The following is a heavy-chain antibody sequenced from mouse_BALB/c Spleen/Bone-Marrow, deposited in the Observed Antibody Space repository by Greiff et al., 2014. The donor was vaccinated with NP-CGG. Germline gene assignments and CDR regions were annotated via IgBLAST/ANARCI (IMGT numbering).Heavy chain of an antibody. CDR2: INPSNGRA. CDR1: GYTFTSYW. J-gene: IGHJ3*01. V-gene: IGHV1S81*02. CDR3: ARAGGYDGFAY. D-gene: IGHD2-2*01. Sequence: VQLQQSGAELVKPGASVKLSCKASGYTFTSYWMHWVKQRPGQGLEWIGEINPSNGRADYNEKFRSKATLTVDRSSSTAYMQLSSLTSKDSAVYYCARAGGYDGFAYWGQGTLVTVSA.